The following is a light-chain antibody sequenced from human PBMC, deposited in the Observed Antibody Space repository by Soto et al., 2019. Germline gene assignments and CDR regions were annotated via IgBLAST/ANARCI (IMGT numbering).Light chain of an antibody. V-gene: IGKV1-39*01. CDR2: ASS. Sequence: IQMTQSPSFLAASVGDRVTITCRASQDIRNELGWYQQKSGKAPSLLIYASSTLQTGVPSRFSGSGSGTDFTLSISNLQPEDFAHYFCHQTYSTPGTFGQGTKVDIK. CDR1: QDIRNE. CDR3: HQTYSTPGT. J-gene: IGKJ1*01.